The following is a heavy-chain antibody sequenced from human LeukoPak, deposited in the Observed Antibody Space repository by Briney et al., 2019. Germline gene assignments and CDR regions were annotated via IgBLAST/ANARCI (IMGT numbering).Heavy chain of an antibody. CDR3: ARDHGYRGGPHGY. D-gene: IGHD5-24*01. Sequence: TSETLSLTCTVSGGSISSGGYYWSWIRQAPGKGLEWVANIKQDGSEKYYVDSVKGRFTISRDNAKNSLYLQMNSLRAEDTAVYYCARDHGYRGGPHGYWGQGTLVTVSS. CDR1: GGSISSGGYY. CDR2: IKQDGSEK. J-gene: IGHJ4*02. V-gene: IGHV3-7*01.